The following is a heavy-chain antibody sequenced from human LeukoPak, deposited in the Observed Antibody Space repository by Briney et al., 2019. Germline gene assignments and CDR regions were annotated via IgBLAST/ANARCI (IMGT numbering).Heavy chain of an antibody. Sequence: PSQTLSLTCTVSGGSISSGSYYWSWIRQPAGKGLEWIGRIYTSGSTNYNPSLKSRVTISVDTSKNQFSLKLSSVTAADTAVYYCARVEEGYGSGRRENYYYYYMDVWGKGTTVTISS. CDR1: GGSISSGSYY. CDR3: ARVEEGYGSGRRENYYYYYMDV. J-gene: IGHJ6*03. D-gene: IGHD3-10*01. CDR2: IYTSGST. V-gene: IGHV4-61*02.